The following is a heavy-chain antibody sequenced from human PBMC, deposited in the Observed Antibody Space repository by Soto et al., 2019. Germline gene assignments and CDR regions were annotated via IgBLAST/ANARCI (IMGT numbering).Heavy chain of an antibody. CDR2: IDPSDSYT. Sequence: GESLKICCKGSGYSFTSYWISWVRQMPGRGLEWMGRIDPSDSYTIYSPSFQGHVTISADKSISTAYLQWSSLKASDTAMFYCARQSDILTSYYYYGMDVWGQGTTVTVSS. CDR3: ARQSDILTSYYYYGMDV. V-gene: IGHV5-10-1*01. D-gene: IGHD3-9*01. CDR1: GYSFTSYW. J-gene: IGHJ6*02.